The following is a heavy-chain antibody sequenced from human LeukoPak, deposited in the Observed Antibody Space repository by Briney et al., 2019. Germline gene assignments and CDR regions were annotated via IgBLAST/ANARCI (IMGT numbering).Heavy chain of an antibody. CDR2: ISTSSTI. CDR1: GFTFSSYS. J-gene: IGHJ4*02. Sequence: GGSLRLSCAASGFTFSSYSMNWVRQAPGKGLEWVSYISTSSTIYYADSVKGRFTISRDNAKNSLYLQMNSLRDEDTAVYYCARRSPSDYWGQGNLVTVSS. V-gene: IGHV3-48*02. CDR3: ARRSPSDY.